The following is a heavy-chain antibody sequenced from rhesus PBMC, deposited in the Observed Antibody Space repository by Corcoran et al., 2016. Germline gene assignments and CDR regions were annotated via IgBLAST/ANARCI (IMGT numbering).Heavy chain of an antibody. J-gene: IGHJ5-1*01. CDR3: AKDVWGDFGRFDV. CDR2: REPSDSDT. CDR1: GYSFTSYW. V-gene: IGHV5-20*02. D-gene: IGHD3-34*01. Sequence: EVQLVQSGAEVKRPGESLKLSCKTSGYSFTSYWISWVRQRPGKGLEWMGAREPSDSDTRYSPSFQGQVTISADKSISTAYLQWSSLKASDTATYYCAKDVWGDFGRFDVWGPGVLVTVSS.